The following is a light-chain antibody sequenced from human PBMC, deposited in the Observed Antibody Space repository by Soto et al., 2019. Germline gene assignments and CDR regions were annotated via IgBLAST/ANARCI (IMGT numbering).Light chain of an antibody. CDR3: SSYTTSSTLV. CDR2: EVS. Sequence: QSVLTHPASVFGSPGQSITISCTGTSSDVGGYNFVSWYQQHPGKAPKLMIYEVSSRPSGVSNRFSGSKSGNTASLTISGLQPEDEADYYCSSYTTSSTLVFGTGTKVTVL. J-gene: IGLJ1*01. CDR1: SSDVGGYNF. V-gene: IGLV2-14*03.